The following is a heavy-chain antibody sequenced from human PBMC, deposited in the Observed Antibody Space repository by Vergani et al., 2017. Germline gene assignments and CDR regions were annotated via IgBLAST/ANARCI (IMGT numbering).Heavy chain of an antibody. J-gene: IGHJ4*02. CDR1: GFTFSSSC. D-gene: IGHD2-2*02. V-gene: IGHV3-21*01. CDR2: ITSSSSYI. CDR3: ARDPMDIVVVPAAIDY. Sequence: EVQLVESGGGLVKPGRSLRLSCAASGFTFSSSCFHWVRQAPGTGLASVSSITSSSSYIYYADSVKGRFTISRDNAKNSLYLQMNSLRAEDTAVYYCARDPMDIVVVPAAIDYWGQGTLVTVSS.